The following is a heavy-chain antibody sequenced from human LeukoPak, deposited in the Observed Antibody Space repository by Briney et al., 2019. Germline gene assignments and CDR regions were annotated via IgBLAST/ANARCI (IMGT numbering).Heavy chain of an antibody. CDR2: MYYSEST. CDR3: GGGGTYSQFDY. J-gene: IGHJ4*02. Sequence: SETLSLTCAVSGGSIRSYYWNWVRQPPGKGLEWIGYMYYSESTNYNPSLKSRVTISGDTSNNQFSLKLNSVTAADTAVYYCGGGGTYSQFDYWGQGTLVTVSS. CDR1: GGSIRSYY. V-gene: IGHV4-59*01. D-gene: IGHD1-26*01.